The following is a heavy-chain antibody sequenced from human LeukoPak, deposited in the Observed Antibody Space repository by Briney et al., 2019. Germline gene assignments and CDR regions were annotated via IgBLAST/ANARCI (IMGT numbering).Heavy chain of an antibody. CDR2: IYYSGDT. J-gene: IGHJ4*02. D-gene: IGHD3-22*01. V-gene: IGHV4-30-4*07. CDR3: ARQRDDSSDFYYLDY. Sequence: TSGALSLTCAVSGGSISGSDYSWSWIRQPPGEGLEWIGYIYYSGDTFYSPSLKSRASISVDTSKNQFSLKLSSVTAADTAVYYCARQRDDSSDFYYLDYWGQETLVTVSS. CDR1: GGSISGSDYS.